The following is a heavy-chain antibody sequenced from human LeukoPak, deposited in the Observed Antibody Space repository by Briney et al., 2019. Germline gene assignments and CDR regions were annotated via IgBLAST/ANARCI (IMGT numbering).Heavy chain of an antibody. J-gene: IGHJ4*02. D-gene: IGHD3-16*02. CDR2: IKQDRSEK. V-gene: IGHV3-7*03. Sequence: GGSLRLSCPASGFTLSSHWISWVRQAPANGLQWVANIKQDRSEKYYVDSVKGRFTISRDNAKNSLYLQVNSLRAEDTAVYYCARQWYDYVWGSYRQPPRYFDYWGQGILVTVSS. CDR3: ARQWYDYVWGSYRQPPRYFDY. CDR1: GFTLSSHW.